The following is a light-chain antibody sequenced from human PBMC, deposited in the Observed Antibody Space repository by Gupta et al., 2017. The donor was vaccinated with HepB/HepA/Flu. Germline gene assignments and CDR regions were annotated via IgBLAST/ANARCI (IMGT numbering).Light chain of an antibody. J-gene: IGLJ3*02. Sequence: SSELTQEPAVSVALGPTVKITCQGDNLISSYSSWYHQQPAQHPLRFMFRGNNRPSAIPDRFSSSSSENNASSLTTGAQAEDEAADYCHYRDYHSVLWVFGGGTKLTVL. V-gene: IGLV3-19*01. CDR3: HYRDYHSVLWV. CDR2: RGN. CDR1: NLISSY.